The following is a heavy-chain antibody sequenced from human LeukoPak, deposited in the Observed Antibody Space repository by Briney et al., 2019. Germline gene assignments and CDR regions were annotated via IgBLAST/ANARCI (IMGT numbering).Heavy chain of an antibody. CDR1: GFTFSDYY. CDR3: ARLFGGVTTFDY. Sequence: GGSLRLSCAASGFTFSDYYMSWIRQAPGKGLEWVSYISSSGSTIYYADSVKGRFIISRDNARNSLYLQMNSPRAEDTAVYYCARLFGGVTTFDYWGQGTLVTVSS. V-gene: IGHV3-11*04. CDR2: ISSSGSTI. D-gene: IGHD4-11*01. J-gene: IGHJ4*02.